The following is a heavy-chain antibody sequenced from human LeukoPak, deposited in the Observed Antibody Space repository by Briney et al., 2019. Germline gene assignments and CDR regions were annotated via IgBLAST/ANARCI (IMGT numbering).Heavy chain of an antibody. CDR1: GGTFSSYA. CDR2: IIPILGIA. Sequence: SVKVPCKASGGTFSSYAISWVRQAPGQGLEWMGRIIPILGIANYAQKFQGRVTITADKSTSTAYMELSSLRSEDTAVYYCARAGDGRQPIWGQGTMVTVSS. J-gene: IGHJ3*02. V-gene: IGHV1-69*04. D-gene: IGHD5-24*01. CDR3: ARAGDGRQPI.